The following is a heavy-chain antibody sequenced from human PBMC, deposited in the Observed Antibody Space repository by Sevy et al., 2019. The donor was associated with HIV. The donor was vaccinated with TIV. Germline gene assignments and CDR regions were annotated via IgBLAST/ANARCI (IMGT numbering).Heavy chain of an antibody. J-gene: IGHJ4*02. CDR3: ARSWDYWGQMGY. D-gene: IGHD7-27*01. V-gene: IGHV3-7*03. Sequence: GGSLRLSCAASGFTFNNYWMTWVRQAPGKGLEWVANIKQDGSDKYYMESVKGRFNMSRDNTKNALYLQLNSLRAEYTAVYYCARSWDYWGQMGYWGQGTLVTVSS. CDR1: GFTFNNYW. CDR2: IKQDGSDK.